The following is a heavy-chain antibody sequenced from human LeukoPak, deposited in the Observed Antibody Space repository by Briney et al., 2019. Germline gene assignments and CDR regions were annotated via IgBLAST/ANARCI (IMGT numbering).Heavy chain of an antibody. V-gene: IGHV3-23*01. D-gene: IGHD6-13*01. J-gene: IGHJ4*02. CDR3: AKALSAVDPYDY. CDR1: GFTFSLYA. Sequence: GGSLRLSCAASGFTFSLYATSWVRQAPGKGLEWISIITDSGGSTHYAGSVKGRFSISRDNSKNTLYLQMNSLRAEDTAVYYCAKALSAVDPYDYWGQGTLVTVSS. CDR2: ITDSGGST.